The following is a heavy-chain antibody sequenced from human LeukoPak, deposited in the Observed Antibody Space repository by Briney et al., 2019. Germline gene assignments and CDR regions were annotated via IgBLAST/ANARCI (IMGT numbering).Heavy chain of an antibody. CDR1: GFTFDDYG. CDR3: ASDRRSDSSGYAFDI. J-gene: IGHJ3*02. D-gene: IGHD3-22*01. CDR2: INWNGGST. Sequence: GGSLRLSCAASGFTFDDYGMSWARQAPGKGLEWVSGINWNGGSTGYADSVKGRFTISRDNAKNSLYLQMNSLGAEDTAFYYCASDRRSDSSGYAFDIWGQGTMVTVSS. V-gene: IGHV3-20*04.